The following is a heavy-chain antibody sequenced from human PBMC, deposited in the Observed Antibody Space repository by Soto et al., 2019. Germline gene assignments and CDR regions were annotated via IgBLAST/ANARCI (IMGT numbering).Heavy chain of an antibody. J-gene: IGHJ6*02. CDR1: GYTLTELS. D-gene: IGHD1-26*01. CDR2: FDPEDGET. CDR3: ATEKVVSGSYYYYYYGMDV. Sequence: ASVKVSCKVSGYTLTELSMHWVRQAPGKGLEWMGGFDPEDGETIYAQKFQGRVTMTEDTSTDTAYMELSSPRSEDTAVYYCATEKVVSGSYYYYYYGMDVWGQGTTVTVSS. V-gene: IGHV1-24*01.